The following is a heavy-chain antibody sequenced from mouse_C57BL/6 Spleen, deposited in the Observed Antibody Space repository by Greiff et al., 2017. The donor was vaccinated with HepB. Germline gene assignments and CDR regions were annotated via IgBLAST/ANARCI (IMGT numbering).Heavy chain of an antibody. D-gene: IGHD2-4*01. J-gene: IGHJ3*01. CDR1: GYTFTDYY. Sequence: EVKLQQSGPELVKPGASVKISCKASGYTFTDYYMNWVKQSHGKSLEWIGDINPNNGGTSYNQKFKGKATLTVDKSSSTAYMELRSLTSEDSAVYYCAREGDDYDWFAYWGQGTLVTVSA. CDR3: AREGDDYDWFAY. CDR2: INPNNGGT. V-gene: IGHV1-26*01.